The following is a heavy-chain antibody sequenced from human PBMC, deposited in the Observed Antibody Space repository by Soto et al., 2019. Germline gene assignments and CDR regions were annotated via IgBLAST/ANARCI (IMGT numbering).Heavy chain of an antibody. Sequence: VKVSCKSSGGTFSSHSINWVRQAPGQGLEWMGGIIPIFGPANFAKKFQGRVTITADESTTTAYMELSSLTSEDTAVYYCATGSFTSTGGRIGYHYNAMDVWGQGTTVTVSS. CDR2: IIPIFGPA. CDR1: GGTFSSHS. V-gene: IGHV1-69*01. D-gene: IGHD1-1*01. CDR3: ATGSFTSTGGRIGYHYNAMDV. J-gene: IGHJ6*02.